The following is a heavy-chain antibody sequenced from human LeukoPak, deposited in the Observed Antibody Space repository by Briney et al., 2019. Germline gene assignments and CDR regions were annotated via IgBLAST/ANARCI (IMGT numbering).Heavy chain of an antibody. D-gene: IGHD6-13*01. J-gene: IGHJ5*02. V-gene: IGHV4-38-2*02. Sequence: PSETLSLTCTVSGYSISSGYYWGWIRQPPGKGLEWIRSIYHSGSTYYNPSLKSRVTISVDTSKNQFSLKLGSVTAADTAVYYCARELGSSSWYGGNWFDPWGQGTLVTVSS. CDR1: GYSISSGYY. CDR2: IYHSGST. CDR3: ARELGSSSWYGGNWFDP.